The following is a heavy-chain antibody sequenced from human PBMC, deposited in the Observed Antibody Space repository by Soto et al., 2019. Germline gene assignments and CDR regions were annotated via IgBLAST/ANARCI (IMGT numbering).Heavy chain of an antibody. CDR3: AKRTAGRSFDY. D-gene: IGHD5-18*01. CDR1: GFTFDDYA. J-gene: IGHJ4*02. CDR2: ISWNSGSI. V-gene: IGHV3-9*01. Sequence: PGGSLRLSCAASGFTFDDYAMHWVRQAPGKGLEWVSGISWNSGSIGYADSVKGRFTISRDNAKNSLYLQMNSLRAEDTALYYCAKRTAGRSFDYSGQGTLVTVSS.